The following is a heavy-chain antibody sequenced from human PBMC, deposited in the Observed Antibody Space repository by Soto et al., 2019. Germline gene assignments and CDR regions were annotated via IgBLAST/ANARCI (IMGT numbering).Heavy chain of an antibody. CDR1: GYTFTSFD. J-gene: IGHJ6*03. V-gene: IGHV1-8*01. CDR3: ARASLTMSSYLDV. Sequence: QVQLVQSGAEVKRPGASVKVSCKASGYTFTSFDIHWVRPAPGQGLAWMGWMNHNSGNTDYEQRFQGRVTMTRDTSIITADMELSSLRSEDTAVYSCARASLTMSSYLDVWGKGTKVTVSS. D-gene: IGHD3-9*01. CDR2: MNHNSGNT.